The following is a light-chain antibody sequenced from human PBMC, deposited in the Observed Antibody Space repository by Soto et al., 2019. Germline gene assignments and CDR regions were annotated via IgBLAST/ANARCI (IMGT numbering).Light chain of an antibody. Sequence: DTVMTQSPDSLALSLGERSTIHCKSSQSVLYSSNNKNYLAWYQQKPGQPPKLLIYWASTRESGVPDRFSGSGSGTDFTLTISSLQAEDVAVYYCQQYYSTPFNFGGGTKVDIK. CDR1: QSVLYSSNNKNY. V-gene: IGKV4-1*01. CDR2: WAS. J-gene: IGKJ4*01. CDR3: QQYYSTPFN.